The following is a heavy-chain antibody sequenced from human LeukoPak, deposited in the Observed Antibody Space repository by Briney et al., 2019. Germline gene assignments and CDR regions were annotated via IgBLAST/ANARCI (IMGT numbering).Heavy chain of an antibody. CDR1: GFTFSRSG. CDR3: AKDSKGSGTYYDRYFDY. CDR2: ISYDERDE. Sequence: GRSLRLSCAASGFTFSRSGIHWVRQAPGRGLEWVAVISYDERDEYYADSVKGRLTISRDNSKNTLYLQMNSLRAEDTAVYYCAKDSKGSGTYYDRYFDYWGQGTLVTVSS. J-gene: IGHJ4*02. V-gene: IGHV3-30*18. D-gene: IGHD3-10*01.